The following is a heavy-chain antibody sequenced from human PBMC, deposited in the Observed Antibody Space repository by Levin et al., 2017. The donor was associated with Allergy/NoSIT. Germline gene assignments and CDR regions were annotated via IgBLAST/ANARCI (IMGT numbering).Heavy chain of an antibody. Sequence: GASVKVSCAASGFTFSSCAMSWVRQAPGKGLEWVSTISDSGGGTSYADSVKGRFTISRDNSKNTLSLQMNSLRAEDTAVYYCAKRTAITGNKAFDFWGQGTLVTVSS. V-gene: IGHV3-23*01. J-gene: IGHJ4*02. D-gene: IGHD1-20*01. CDR3: AKRTAITGNKAFDF. CDR2: ISDSGGGT. CDR1: GFTFSSCA.